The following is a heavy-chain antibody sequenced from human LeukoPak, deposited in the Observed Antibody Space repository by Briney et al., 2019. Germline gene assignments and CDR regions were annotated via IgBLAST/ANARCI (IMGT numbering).Heavy chain of an antibody. CDR2: ISGTGGTT. V-gene: IGHV3-23*01. CDR3: ARDLYGHSSSWYYFDY. CDR1: GFTFSSYA. J-gene: IGHJ4*02. Sequence: LTGGSLRLSCAAAGFTFSSYAMSWVRQAPGKGLEWVSGISGTGGTTYYAVSVKGRFTISRDNSKNTLYLQMNSLRAEDTAVYYCARDLYGHSSSWYYFDYWGQGTLVTVSS. D-gene: IGHD6-13*01.